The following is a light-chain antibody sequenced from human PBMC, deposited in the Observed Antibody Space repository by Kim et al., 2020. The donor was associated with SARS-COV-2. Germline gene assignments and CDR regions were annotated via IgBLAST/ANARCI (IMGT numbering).Light chain of an antibody. V-gene: IGKV3-15*01. J-gene: IGKJ5*01. Sequence: SPGERATLSCRASQSVSSNLAWYQQKPGQAPRLLSYGASTRATGIPARFSGSGSGTEFTLTISSLQSEDFAVYYCQQYNNWPLTFGQGTRLEIK. CDR1: QSVSSN. CDR2: GAS. CDR3: QQYNNWPLT.